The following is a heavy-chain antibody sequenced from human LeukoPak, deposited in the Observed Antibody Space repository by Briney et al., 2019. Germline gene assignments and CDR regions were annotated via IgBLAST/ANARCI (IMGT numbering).Heavy chain of an antibody. CDR2: IYSGGST. CDR1: GFTVMNNY. CDR3: AKEEGGYGMDV. D-gene: IGHD3-16*01. V-gene: IGHV3-66*01. Sequence: PGGSLRLSCAASGFTVMNNYMSWVRQAPGKGREGVSVIYSGGSTYYADSVKGRFPISRDNSKSTVFLQMNSLRAADTAMYYCAKEEGGYGMDVWGQGTTVTVSS. J-gene: IGHJ6*02.